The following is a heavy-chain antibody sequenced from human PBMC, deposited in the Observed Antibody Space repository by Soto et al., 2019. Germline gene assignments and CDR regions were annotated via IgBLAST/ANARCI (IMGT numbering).Heavy chain of an antibody. Sequence: EVQLLESGGGLVQPGGSLRLSCAASGFRFSSHDMSWVRQAPGKGLEWVSAISGSGGNTYYADSVKGRFTISRDNSKNTLYLQMNSLRAEDTAVYYCANRDTSMVTRYYYGMDVWGQGTTXTVX. J-gene: IGHJ6*02. CDR2: ISGSGGNT. V-gene: IGHV3-23*01. D-gene: IGHD5-18*01. CDR1: GFRFSSHD. CDR3: ANRDTSMVTRYYYGMDV.